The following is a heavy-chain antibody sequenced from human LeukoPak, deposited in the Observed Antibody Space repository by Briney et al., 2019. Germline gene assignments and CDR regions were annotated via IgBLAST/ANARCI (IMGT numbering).Heavy chain of an antibody. D-gene: IGHD5-24*01. J-gene: IGHJ4*02. Sequence: GSLRLSCAASGFTFSSYSMNWVHQAPGKGLEWVSSISSSSSYIYYADSVKGRFTIPRDNAKNSLYLQMNSLRAEDTAVYYCARGAARMVEMGTIISFEYWGQGTLVTVSS. V-gene: IGHV3-21*01. CDR1: GFTFSSYS. CDR3: ARGAARMVEMGTIISFEY. CDR2: ISSSSSYI.